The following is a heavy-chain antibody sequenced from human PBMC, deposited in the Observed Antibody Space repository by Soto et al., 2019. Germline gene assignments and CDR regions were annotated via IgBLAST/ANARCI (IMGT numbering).Heavy chain of an antibody. CDR3: ARSPTPKSFFDY. CDR1: GGTFSSYA. CDR2: IIPIFGTA. J-gene: IGHJ4*02. V-gene: IGHV1-69*05. D-gene: IGHD4-4*01. Sequence: SVKVSCKASGGTFSSYAISWVRQAPGQGLEWMGGIIPIFGTANYAQKFQGRLTMTRDTSTSIVYMELSSLRSEDTAIYFCARSPTPKSFFDYWGQGTLVTVSS.